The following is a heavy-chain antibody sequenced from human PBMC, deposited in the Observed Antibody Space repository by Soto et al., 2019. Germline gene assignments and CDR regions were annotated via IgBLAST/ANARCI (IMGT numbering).Heavy chain of an antibody. V-gene: IGHV3-30*03. CDR1: GFPFSSYG. J-gene: IGHJ4*02. D-gene: IGHD3-10*01. CDR2: ISYDGSNK. CDR3: VGGQYYVDY. Sequence: QVQLVESGGGVVQPGRSLRLSFAASGFPFSSYGMHWVREAPGNGLEWVAVISYDGSNKYYADSVKGRFTISRDNSESTLYLQINSLRPEDTALYYCVGGQYYVDYRGQGTLVTVSP.